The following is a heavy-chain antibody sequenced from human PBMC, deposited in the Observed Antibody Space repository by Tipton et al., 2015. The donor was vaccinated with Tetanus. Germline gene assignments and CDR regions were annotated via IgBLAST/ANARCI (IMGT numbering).Heavy chain of an antibody. D-gene: IGHD6-6*01. V-gene: IGHV3-11*01. Sequence: SLRLSCAPSGFTFNDYYMGWVRQAPGKGLEWVSYITNPGSSAFYADSVKGRFTISRDNAQQSLFLQMNNLGAEDTAVYYCARPSDKLRYFGMDVWGQGTTVTVSS. CDR3: ARPSDKLRYFGMDV. CDR2: ITNPGSSA. CDR1: GFTFNDYY. J-gene: IGHJ6*02.